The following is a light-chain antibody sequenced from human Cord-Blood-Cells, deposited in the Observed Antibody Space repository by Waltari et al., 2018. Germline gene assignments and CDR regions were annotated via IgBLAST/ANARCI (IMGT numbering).Light chain of an antibody. CDR1: KLGDKY. CDR2: HDS. J-gene: IGLJ2*01. V-gene: IGLV3-1*01. Sequence: SYELTQPPSVSVSPGQTASITCSGDKLGDKYACWYQQKPGQSPVLFIYHDSKRPSGIPERFSGSNSGNTATLTISGTQAMDEADYYCQAWDSSTHVVFGGGTKLTVL. CDR3: QAWDSSTHVV.